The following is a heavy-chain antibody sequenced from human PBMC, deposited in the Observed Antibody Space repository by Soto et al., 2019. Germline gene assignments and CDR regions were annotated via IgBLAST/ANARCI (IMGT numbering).Heavy chain of an antibody. Sequence: QVQLVESGGGLVQPGGSLRLSCAASGFTFSDYYMSWIRQAPGKGLEWVSYISSSGSTIYYADSVKGRFTISRDNAKNSLYLQMNSLRAEDTAVYYCARGWSSGYDFFYYYYYYYMDVWGKGTTVTVSS. CDR3: ARGWSSGYDFFYYYYYYYMDV. CDR1: GFTFSDYY. D-gene: IGHD5-12*01. V-gene: IGHV3-11*01. CDR2: ISSSGSTI. J-gene: IGHJ6*03.